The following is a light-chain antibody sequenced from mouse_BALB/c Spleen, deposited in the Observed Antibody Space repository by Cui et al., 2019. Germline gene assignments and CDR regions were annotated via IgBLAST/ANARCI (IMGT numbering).Light chain of an antibody. Sequence: SIVMTQTPTFLLVSAGDRVTITCKASQSVSNDVAWYQQKPGQSPKLLIYYASNRYNGVPDRFTGSGYGTDFTFNISTVQAEDLAVYFCQQDYSSPWTFGGGTKLEIK. V-gene: IGKV6-32*01. CDR2: YAS. J-gene: IGKJ1*01. CDR1: QSVSND. CDR3: QQDYSSPWT.